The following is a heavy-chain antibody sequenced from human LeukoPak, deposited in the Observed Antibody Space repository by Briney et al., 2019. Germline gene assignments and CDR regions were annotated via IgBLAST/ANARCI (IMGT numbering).Heavy chain of an antibody. CDR2: MYHRGST. V-gene: IGHV4-38-2*01. CDR3: ARHRGDNSNPRYYFYYMDV. Sequence: PETLSLTCSVSGHSISSGYYWGWIRQPPGKGLEWIGTMYHRGSTYYNPSLKSRVTMSGDTSKNHFSLKLSSVIAADAAVYYCARHRGDNSNPRYYFYYMDVWGKGTTVTVSS. CDR1: GHSISSGYY. D-gene: IGHD4-11*01. J-gene: IGHJ6*03.